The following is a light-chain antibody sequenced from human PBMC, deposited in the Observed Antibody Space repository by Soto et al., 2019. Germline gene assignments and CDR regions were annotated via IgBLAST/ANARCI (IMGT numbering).Light chain of an antibody. J-gene: IGKJ1*01. V-gene: IGKV3-15*01. Sequence: IVLTPSPGTLSLSTGETATLSCRASQSVSSSYLAWYQQKPGQAPRLLVYGSSTRATGIPARFSGSGSGTEFTLTISSLQSEDFAVYYCQQYNNWPRTFGQGTKADVK. CDR1: QSVSSSY. CDR2: GSS. CDR3: QQYNNWPRT.